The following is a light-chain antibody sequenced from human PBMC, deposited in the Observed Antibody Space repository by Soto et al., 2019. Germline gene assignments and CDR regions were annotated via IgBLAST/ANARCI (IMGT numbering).Light chain of an antibody. V-gene: IGLV2-14*01. Sequence: QSALTQPASVSGSPGQSITISCTGTSSDVGGYNHVSWYQHHPGKAPKLMIYEVSNRPSGVSNRFSGSKSGYTASLTISGLQAEDEDYYYCNSHTSSGFRVFGTGTKLTVL. CDR2: EVS. CDR1: SSDVGGYNH. CDR3: NSHTSSGFRV. J-gene: IGLJ1*01.